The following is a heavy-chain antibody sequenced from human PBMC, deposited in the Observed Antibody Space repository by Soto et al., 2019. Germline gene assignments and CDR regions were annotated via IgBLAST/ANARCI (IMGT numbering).Heavy chain of an antibody. Sequence: GSLRLSFVASGITFRSRAMIWVRQAPGEGLECVSVTTDTDGDRKYADSVGGRFTISRDNSKNTLYLQMSSLRAEDSAVYYCARGSRDSYPGSRIFDLWGRGTRVTVSS. J-gene: IGHJ4*02. CDR3: ARGSRDSYPGSRIFDL. D-gene: IGHD3-10*01. CDR2: TTDTDGDR. CDR1: GITFRSRA. V-gene: IGHV3-23*01.